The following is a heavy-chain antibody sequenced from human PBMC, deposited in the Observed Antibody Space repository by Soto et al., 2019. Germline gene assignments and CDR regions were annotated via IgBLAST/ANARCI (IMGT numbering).Heavy chain of an antibody. CDR2: IRGNGDTT. Sequence: PGGSLRLSCAASAFTFSSYAMTWFRHTPVKGLEWVSVIRGNGDTTYYADSVKGRFTISRDNSKNKLYLQMNSLRAEDTAVYFCAKQQGPGTPYYYAMDVWGQGTTVTVSS. J-gene: IGHJ6*02. D-gene: IGHD2-15*01. CDR3: AKQQGPGTPYYYAMDV. V-gene: IGHV3-23*01. CDR1: AFTFSSYA.